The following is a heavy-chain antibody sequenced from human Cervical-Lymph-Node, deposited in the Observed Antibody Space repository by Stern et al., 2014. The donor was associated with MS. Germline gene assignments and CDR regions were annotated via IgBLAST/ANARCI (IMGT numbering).Heavy chain of an antibody. CDR2: ISASGGST. CDR1: GLTFSNYA. Sequence: EMQLVESGGGLVQPGGSLRLSCAVSGLTFSNYAMTWVRQAPGKGLEWVSAISASGGSTFYADSVKGRFAISRDTSKSTLHLQMNSLRADDTAVYYCAKDSFEGYYFDFWGQGTLVAVSS. J-gene: IGHJ4*02. V-gene: IGHV3-23*04. CDR3: AKDSFEGYYFDF.